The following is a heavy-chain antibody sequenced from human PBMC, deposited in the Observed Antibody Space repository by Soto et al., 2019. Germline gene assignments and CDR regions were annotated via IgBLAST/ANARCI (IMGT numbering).Heavy chain of an antibody. J-gene: IGHJ4*02. CDR1: GFTFSNAW. V-gene: IGHV3-15*01. D-gene: IGHD5-18*01. Sequence: GGSLRLSCAASGFTFSNAWMSWVRQAPGKGLEWVGRIKSKTDGGTTDYAAPVKGRFTISRDDSKNTLYLQMNSLKTEDTAVYYCTTGDVDTAMVLAFDYWGQGTLVTVSS. CDR2: IKSKTDGGTT. CDR3: TTGDVDTAMVLAFDY.